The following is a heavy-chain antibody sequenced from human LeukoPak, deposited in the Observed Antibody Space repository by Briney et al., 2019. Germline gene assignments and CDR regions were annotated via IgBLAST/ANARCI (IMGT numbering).Heavy chain of an antibody. V-gene: IGHV1-2*04. CDR3: ARVPGDFGDYGGAFDI. Sequence: ASVKVSCKASVYTFTGYYIHWVRQAPGQGLEWMGWINPNSGGTNYAQKFQGWVTMTRDTSISTAYMELSRLKSDDTAVYYCARVPGDFGDYGGAFDIWGQGTMVTVSS. J-gene: IGHJ3*02. CDR2: INPNSGGT. D-gene: IGHD4-17*01. CDR1: VYTFTGYY.